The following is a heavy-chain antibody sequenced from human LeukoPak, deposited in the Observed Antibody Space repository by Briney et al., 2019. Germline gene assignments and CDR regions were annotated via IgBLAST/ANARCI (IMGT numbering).Heavy chain of an antibody. CDR1: GGSVSSYY. Sequence: PSETLSLTCTVSGGSVSSYYWSWIRQPPGEGLEWLGYIHYSGSTNYNPSLKSRVTISVDTSKNQFSLKLRSVTAADTAVYFCAGGGFDSPNWFDPWGQGNLVTVYS. CDR3: AGGGFDSPNWFDP. V-gene: IGHV4-59*02. D-gene: IGHD3-9*01. CDR2: IHYSGST. J-gene: IGHJ5*02.